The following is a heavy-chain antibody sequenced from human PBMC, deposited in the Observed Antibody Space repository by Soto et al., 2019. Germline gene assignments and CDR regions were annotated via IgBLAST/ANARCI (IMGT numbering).Heavy chain of an antibody. V-gene: IGHV4-34*01. J-gene: IGHJ4*02. CDR3: ASGDGGDY. D-gene: IGHD3-16*01. CDR2: INHSGST. Sequence: PSETLSLTCAVYGGSFSGFYWSWIRQPLGKGLEWIGEINHSGSTNYNPSLKSRVTISVDTSKDPFSQNLSSVTAADTAVDAWASGDGGDYWGQGTLVTVSS. CDR1: GGSFSGFY.